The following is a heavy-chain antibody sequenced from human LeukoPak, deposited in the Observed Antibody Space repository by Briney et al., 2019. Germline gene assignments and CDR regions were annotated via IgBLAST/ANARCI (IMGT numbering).Heavy chain of an antibody. CDR3: ARDSGSSGWYALLVDFDL. CDR1: GFTFSSYS. J-gene: IGHJ2*01. D-gene: IGHD6-19*01. V-gene: IGHV3-48*02. Sequence: PGGSLRLSCAASGFTFSSYSMTRVRQAPGKGLEWVSYISSSSSTIYYADSVKGRFTISRDNAKNSLYLQMNSLRDEDTAVYYCARDSGSSGWYALLVDFDLWGRGTLVTVSS. CDR2: ISSSSSTI.